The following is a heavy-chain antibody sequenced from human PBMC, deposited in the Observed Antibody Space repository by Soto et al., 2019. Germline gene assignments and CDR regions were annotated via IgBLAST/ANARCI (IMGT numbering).Heavy chain of an antibody. Sequence: PSETLSLTCAVYGGSFSGYYWSWIRQPPGKGLEWIGEINHSGSTNYNPSLKSRVTISVDTSKNQFSLKLSSVTAADTAVYYCAREGWLVLDYWGQGTLVTVSS. V-gene: IGHV4-34*01. CDR2: INHSGST. CDR3: AREGWLVLDY. CDR1: GGSFSGYY. J-gene: IGHJ4*02. D-gene: IGHD6-19*01.